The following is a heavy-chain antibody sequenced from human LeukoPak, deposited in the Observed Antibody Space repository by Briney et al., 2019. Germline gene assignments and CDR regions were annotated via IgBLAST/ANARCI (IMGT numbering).Heavy chain of an antibody. Sequence: ASVKVSCKASGYTFTGYYMHWVRQAPGQGLEWMGGIIPIFGTANYAQKFQGRVTITTDESTSTAYMELSSLRSEDTAVYYCARAVKGFDYWGQGTLVTVSS. D-gene: IGHD4-23*01. CDR2: IIPIFGTA. V-gene: IGHV1-69*05. CDR1: GYTFTGYY. J-gene: IGHJ4*02. CDR3: ARAVKGFDY.